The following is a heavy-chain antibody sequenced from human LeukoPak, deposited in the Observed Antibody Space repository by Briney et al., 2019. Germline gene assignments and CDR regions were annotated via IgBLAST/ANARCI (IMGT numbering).Heavy chain of an antibody. J-gene: IGHJ4*02. D-gene: IGHD3-10*01. CDR1: GFTFSSYN. V-gene: IGHV3-21*01. Sequence: GGSLRLSCAASGFTFSSYNMNWVRQAPGKGLEWVSSINSGSTYINYANSVKGRFTISRDNAENSLYLQMSSLRAEDTAVYYCARVSLGNNYGSGSYDYWGQGTLVTVSS. CDR3: ARVSLGNNYGSGSYDY. CDR2: INSGSTYI.